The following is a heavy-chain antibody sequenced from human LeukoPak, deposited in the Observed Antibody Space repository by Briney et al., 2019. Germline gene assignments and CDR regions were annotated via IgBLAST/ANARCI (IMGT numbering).Heavy chain of an antibody. D-gene: IGHD3-16*01. V-gene: IGHV3-23*01. CDR2: ISGSGGST. J-gene: IGHJ4*02. CDR3: AKGYYDYVWGSYYFDY. Sequence: AGSLRLSCAASGFTFSSYAMSWVRQAPGKGLEWVSAISGSGGSTYYADSVKGRFTIPRDNSRDTLYLQMNSLRAEDTAVYYCAKGYYDYVWGSYYFDYWGQGTLVTVSS. CDR1: GFTFSSYA.